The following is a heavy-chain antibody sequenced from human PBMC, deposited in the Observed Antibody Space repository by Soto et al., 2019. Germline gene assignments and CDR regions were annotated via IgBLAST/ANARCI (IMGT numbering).Heavy chain of an antibody. CDR2: VSAYNGNT. V-gene: IGHV1-18*04. CDR1: GYTFTSFY. D-gene: IGHD2-8*01. CDR3: ARDFNCTRRCIDVFDI. Sequence: ASVKVSCKASGYTFTSFYMHWVRQAPGQGLEWMGWVSAYNGNTNYAQKFQGRVTMTTDTSTSTAYMELRSLRSDDTAVYYCARDFNCTRRCIDVFDIWGQGTMVTVSS. J-gene: IGHJ3*02.